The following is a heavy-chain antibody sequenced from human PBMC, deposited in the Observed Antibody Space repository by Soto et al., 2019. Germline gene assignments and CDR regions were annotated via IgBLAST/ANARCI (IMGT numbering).Heavy chain of an antibody. V-gene: IGHV4-34*01. D-gene: IGHD6-13*01. CDR3: ARGVPGYRSTWYGF. Sequence: ETLSLTCEVYGASLSGHYWSWIRQPPGKGLEWIGEINPGGTSNYNPSLKSRVIISVDTSKNQISLKLNSVTAADTDVYYCARGVPGYRSTWYGFWGQGTLVTVYS. J-gene: IGHJ4*02. CDR2: INPGGTS. CDR1: GASLSGHY.